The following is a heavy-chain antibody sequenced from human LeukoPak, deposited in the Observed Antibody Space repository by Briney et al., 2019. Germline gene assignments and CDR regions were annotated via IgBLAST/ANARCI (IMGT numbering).Heavy chain of an antibody. J-gene: IGHJ4*02. Sequence: ASVKVSCKASGYTFTSYGISWVRQAPGQGLEWMGWISAYNGNTNYAQKHRGRVTMTTDTSTSTAYMELRSLRSDDTAVYYCARVVVVPAAGSFDYWGQGTLVTVSS. V-gene: IGHV1-18*04. CDR2: ISAYNGNT. CDR3: ARVVVVPAAGSFDY. CDR1: GYTFTSYG. D-gene: IGHD2-2*01.